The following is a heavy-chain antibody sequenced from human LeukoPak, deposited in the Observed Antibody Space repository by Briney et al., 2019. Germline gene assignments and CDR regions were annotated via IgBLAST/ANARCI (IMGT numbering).Heavy chain of an antibody. D-gene: IGHD3-10*01. CDR1: GGSISSSNW. CDR3: ARVYGSGSYYPLPLGY. J-gene: IGHJ4*02. CDR2: IYHSGST. V-gene: IGHV4-4*02. Sequence: SETLSLTCAVSGGSISSSNWWSWVRQPPGKGLEWSGEIYHSGSTNYNPSLKSRVTISVDKSKNQFSLKLSSVTAADTAVYYCARVYGSGSYYPLPLGYWGQGTLVTVSS.